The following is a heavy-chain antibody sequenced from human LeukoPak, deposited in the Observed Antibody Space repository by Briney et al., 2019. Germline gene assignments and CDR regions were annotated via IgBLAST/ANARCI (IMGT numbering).Heavy chain of an antibody. Sequence: ASVKVSCKASGYTFTGYYMHWVRQAPGQGLEWMGWINPNSGGTNYAQKFQGRVTMNRDTSISTAYMELSRLRSDDTAVYYCARDMSYGSGSYYSAAYYYYGMDVWGQGTTVTVSS. D-gene: IGHD3-10*01. CDR1: GYTFTGYY. CDR3: ARDMSYGSGSYYSAAYYYYGMDV. J-gene: IGHJ6*02. V-gene: IGHV1-2*02. CDR2: INPNSGGT.